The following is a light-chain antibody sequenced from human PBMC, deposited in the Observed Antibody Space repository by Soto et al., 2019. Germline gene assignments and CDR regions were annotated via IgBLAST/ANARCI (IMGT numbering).Light chain of an antibody. CDR3: SAYTSSSTSVV. J-gene: IGLJ2*01. V-gene: IGLV2-14*01. CDR2: DVS. Sequence: QSALTQPASVSGSPGQSITISCTGTSRDVGGYNYVSWYQQHPGKAPKLMIYDVSNRPSGVSDRFSGSKSGNTASLTSSGLQAEDEADYYCSAYTSSSTSVVFGGGTKLTVL. CDR1: SRDVGGYNY.